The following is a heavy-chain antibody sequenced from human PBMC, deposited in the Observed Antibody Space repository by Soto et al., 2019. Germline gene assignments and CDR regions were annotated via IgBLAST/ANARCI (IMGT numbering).Heavy chain of an antibody. CDR2: ITWNSGYI. D-gene: IGHD6-13*01. V-gene: IGHV3-9*01. Sequence: GVSLRISCAASGFTFDDYAMHWVRQAPGKGLEWVSYITWNSGYIGYADSVKGRFTISRDNANNSLYLQMNSLKPEDTAFYYCAKALYGSSSSPIDYWGQGTLVTVSS. J-gene: IGHJ4*02. CDR1: GFTFDDYA. CDR3: AKALYGSSSSPIDY.